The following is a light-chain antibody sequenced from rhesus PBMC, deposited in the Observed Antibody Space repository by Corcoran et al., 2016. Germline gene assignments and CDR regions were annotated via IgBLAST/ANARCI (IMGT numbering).Light chain of an antibody. Sequence: DIQMTQSPSSLAASVGDRVTITCRASENIKNDLSWYQQRPGKAPKLLIYKASRLQSWVPSRFSGTGSWTVYTLTVRSLQPEDIATYYCPHAYGYPLTFGGVTKVDLK. CDR3: PHAYGYPLT. CDR1: ENIKND. V-gene: IGKV1-74*01. CDR2: KAS. J-gene: IGKJ4*01.